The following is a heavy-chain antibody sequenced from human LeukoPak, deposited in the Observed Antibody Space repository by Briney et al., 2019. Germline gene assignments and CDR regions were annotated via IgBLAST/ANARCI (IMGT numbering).Heavy chain of an antibody. CDR2: ISSSSSYI. J-gene: IGHJ3*02. CDR3: ASGRGRGFDAFDI. V-gene: IGHV3-21*01. CDR1: GFTFSSYS. D-gene: IGHD2-15*01. Sequence: GGSLRLSCAASGFTFSSYSMNWVRQAPGKGLEWVSSISSSSSYIYYADSVKGRFTISRDNAKNSLYLQMNSLRAEDTAAYYCASGRGRGFDAFDIWGQGTMVTVSS.